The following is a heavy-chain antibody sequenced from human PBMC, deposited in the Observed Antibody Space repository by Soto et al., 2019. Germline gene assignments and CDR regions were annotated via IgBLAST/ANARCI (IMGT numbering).Heavy chain of an antibody. V-gene: IGHV3-30*04. J-gene: IGHJ4*02. D-gene: IGHD3-10*01. CDR3: VRSRSGAVADSFDY. Sequence: QVQLVESGGGVVQPGRSLRVSCAASGFTFSRHAIHWVRQPPGKGLAWVAVISYDGSNIYSVDSVKGRFTFSRDNSKNRVYLQMNSLRDEDTAVYYCVRSRSGAVADSFDYWGQVTLVSVSS. CDR2: ISYDGSNI. CDR1: GFTFSRHA.